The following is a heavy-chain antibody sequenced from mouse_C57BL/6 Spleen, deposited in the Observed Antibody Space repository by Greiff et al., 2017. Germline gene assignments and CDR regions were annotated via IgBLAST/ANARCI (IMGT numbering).Heavy chain of an antibody. V-gene: IGHV1-18*01. CDR3: AREGYGYAMDY. Sequence: EVQLVESGPELVKPGASVKLSCKASGYTFTDYNMDWVKQSPGKGLEWIGDINPNNSGTIYNQKFKGKATLTVDKSSSTAYMELSSLTSEDTAVYYCAREGYGYAMDYWGQGTSVTVSS. CDR1: GYTFTDYN. CDR2: INPNNSGT. D-gene: IGHD1-1*01. J-gene: IGHJ4*01.